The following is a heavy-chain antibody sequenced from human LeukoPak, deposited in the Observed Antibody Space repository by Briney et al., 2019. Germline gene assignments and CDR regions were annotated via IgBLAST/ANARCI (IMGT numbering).Heavy chain of an antibody. CDR1: GYSISSGYY. D-gene: IGHD5-18*01. CDR3: ARGLGYSYGYDDY. CDR2: IYHSGST. Sequence: SETLSLTCAVSGYSISSGYYWGWIRQPPGKGLEWIGSIYHSGSTYYNPSLKSRVTISVDTSKNQFSLKLSSVTAADTAVYYCARGLGYSYGYDDYWGQGTLVTVSS. V-gene: IGHV4-38-2*01. J-gene: IGHJ4*02.